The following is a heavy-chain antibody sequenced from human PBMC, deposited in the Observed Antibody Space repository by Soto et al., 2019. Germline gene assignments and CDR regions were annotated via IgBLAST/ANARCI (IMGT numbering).Heavy chain of an antibody. V-gene: IGHV1-46*01. CDR3: ARSLLQGDF. Sequence: HVQLVQSGAEVKKPGASVKISCKASGYTFIHYYIHWVRQAPGQGLEWMAIINPNGGSTNYAQTFQGRVTVTSDTSTTTVSMELNSLESDDTAVYFCARSLLQGDFWGQGTLVTVSS. CDR2: INPNGGST. J-gene: IGHJ4*02. CDR1: GYTFIHYY. D-gene: IGHD2-21*01.